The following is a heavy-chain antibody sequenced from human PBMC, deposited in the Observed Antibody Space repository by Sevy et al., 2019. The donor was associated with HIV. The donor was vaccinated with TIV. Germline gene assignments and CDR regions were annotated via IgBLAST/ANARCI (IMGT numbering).Heavy chain of an antibody. D-gene: IGHD3-3*01. CDR2: ISGSGGST. CDR3: AKDGGGVRFLEWLLSYFDY. J-gene: IGHJ4*02. CDR1: GFSFNSYD. V-gene: IGHV3-23*01. Sequence: GGSLRLSCAASGFSFNSYDMNWVRQAPGKGLEWVSAISGSGGSTYYADSVKGRFTISRDNSKNTLYLQMNSLRAEDTAVYYCAKDGGGVRFLEWLLSYFDYWGQGTLVTVSS.